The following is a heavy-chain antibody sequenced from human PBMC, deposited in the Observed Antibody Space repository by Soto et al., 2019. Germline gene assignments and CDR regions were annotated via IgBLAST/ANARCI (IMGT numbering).Heavy chain of an antibody. CDR1: GGSISSGDYY. Sequence: SETLSLTCTVSGGSISSGDYYWSWIRQPPGKGLEWIGDIYYSGSTYYNPSLKSRVTISVDTSKNQFSLKLSSVTAADTAVYYCARGGYSSSSAHIDYWGQGTLVTVSS. V-gene: IGHV4-30-4*01. CDR3: ARGGYSSSSAHIDY. D-gene: IGHD6-6*01. J-gene: IGHJ4*02. CDR2: IYYSGST.